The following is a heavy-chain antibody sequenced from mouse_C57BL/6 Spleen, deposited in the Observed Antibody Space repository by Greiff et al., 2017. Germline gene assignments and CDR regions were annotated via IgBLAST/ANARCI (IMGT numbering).Heavy chain of an antibody. J-gene: IGHJ2*01. V-gene: IGHV1-69*01. Sequence: QVQLQQPGAELVMPGASVKLSCKASGYTFTSYWMHWVKQRPGQGLEWIGEIDPSDSYTNYNQKFKGKSTLTVDKSSSTAYMQLSSLTSEDSAVYYCARDGRYYGNYEGFDYWAKAPLAQSPQ. CDR1: GYTFTSYW. D-gene: IGHD2-1*01. CDR2: IDPSDSYT. CDR3: ARDGRYYGNYEGFDY.